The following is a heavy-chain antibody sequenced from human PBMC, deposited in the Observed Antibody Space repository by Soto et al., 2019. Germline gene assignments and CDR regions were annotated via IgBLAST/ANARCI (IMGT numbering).Heavy chain of an antibody. Sequence: QVQLVQSGAEVKKPGASVKISCKASGYTFTSYYMHWVRQAPGQGLEWMGIINPSGGSTNYAQKPQGRVAMTRDTPTGTVYMDLNSLRSEDTAVYYCARPPYPGCINAVCYPLDYWGQGTLVTVSS. V-gene: IGHV1-46*01. J-gene: IGHJ4*02. D-gene: IGHD2-8*01. CDR1: GYTFTSYY. CDR2: INPSGGST. CDR3: ARPPYPGCINAVCYPLDY.